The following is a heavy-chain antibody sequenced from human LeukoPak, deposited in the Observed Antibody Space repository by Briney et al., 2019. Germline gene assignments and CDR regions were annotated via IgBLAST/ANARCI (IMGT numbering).Heavy chain of an antibody. J-gene: IGHJ3*02. CDR3: ARDYSGNYYDTFDI. CDR2: ISTGSNTI. V-gene: IGHV3-48*01. D-gene: IGHD1-26*01. CDR1: GFTFSTYS. Sequence: GGSLRLSCAASGFTFSTYSMNWVRQAPGKGLEWVSYISTGSNTIYYADSVKGRFTISRDNAKNSLYLQMNSLRAEDTAVYYCARDYSGNYYDTFDIWGQGTMVTVSS.